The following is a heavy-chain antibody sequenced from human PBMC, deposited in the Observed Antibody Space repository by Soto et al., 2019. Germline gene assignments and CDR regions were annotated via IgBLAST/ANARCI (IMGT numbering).Heavy chain of an antibody. J-gene: IGHJ6*02. CDR1: GFTFRSYA. Sequence: GGSLRLSCAATGFTFRSYAMHWVRQAPGKGLECVAVISYDGSNQFYRDNLKGRFTISRDNSKNTLYLQINSLRYEDTAVYYCARGDREDIAVVVGVRPGEYGVDVWGQGTTVTVSS. CDR2: ISYDGSNQ. V-gene: IGHV3-30-3*01. CDR3: ARGDREDIAVVVGVRPGEYGVDV. D-gene: IGHD2-15*01.